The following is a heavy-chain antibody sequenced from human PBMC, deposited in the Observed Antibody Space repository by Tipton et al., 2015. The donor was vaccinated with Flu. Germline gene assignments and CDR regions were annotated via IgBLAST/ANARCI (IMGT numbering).Heavy chain of an antibody. V-gene: IGHV4-4*07. D-gene: IGHD5-12*01. Sequence: TLSLTCTVSGGSISSSYWGWIRQPAGKGLEWIGHISTSGSTNYNASLESRVTMSRDTSKNHFSLRLSSATAADTALYYCARDLRGYSGYTGGDAFDMWGQGIMVTVSS. J-gene: IGHJ3*02. CDR2: ISTSGST. CDR1: GGSISSSY. CDR3: ARDLRGYSGYTGGDAFDM.